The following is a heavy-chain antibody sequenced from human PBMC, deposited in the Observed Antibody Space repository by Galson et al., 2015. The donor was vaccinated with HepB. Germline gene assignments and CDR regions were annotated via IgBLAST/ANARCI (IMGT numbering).Heavy chain of an antibody. CDR2: ISSSSSYI. CDR3: ARDPWGTTVTTRGY. D-gene: IGHD4-17*01. Sequence: SLRLSCAASGFTFSSYSMNWVRQAPGKGLEWVSSISSSSSYIYYADSVKGRFTISRDNAKNSLYLQMNSLRAEDTAVYYCARDPWGTTVTTRGYWGQGTLVTVSS. V-gene: IGHV3-21*01. CDR1: GFTFSSYS. J-gene: IGHJ4*02.